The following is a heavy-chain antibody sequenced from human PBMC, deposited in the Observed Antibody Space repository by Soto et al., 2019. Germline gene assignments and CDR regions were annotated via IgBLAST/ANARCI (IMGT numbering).Heavy chain of an antibody. CDR3: ARAASILGAFDI. Sequence: QVQLQESGPGLVKPSQTLSLTCTVSGGSISSGNYYWTWIRQPRGKGLEWIGYIYYSGSTFYNPSLKSRVNISVDTSKNQFSLKLSSVTAADTAVYYCARAASILGAFDIWGQGTMVTVSS. CDR1: GGSISSGNYY. CDR2: IYYSGST. D-gene: IGHD7-27*01. V-gene: IGHV4-31*03. J-gene: IGHJ3*02.